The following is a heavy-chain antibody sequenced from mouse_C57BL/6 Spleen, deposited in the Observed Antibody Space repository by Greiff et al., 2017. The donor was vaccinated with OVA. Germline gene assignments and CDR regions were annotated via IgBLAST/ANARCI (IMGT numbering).Heavy chain of an antibody. CDR3: ARGHSYGSSYGWYCDV. V-gene: IGHV1-52*01. CDR2: IDPSDSET. D-gene: IGHD1-1*01. J-gene: IGHJ1*03. Sequence: QVQLQQPGAELVRPGSSVKLSCKASGYTFTSYWMHWVKQRPIQGLEWIGNIDPSDSETHYNQKFKDKATLTVDKSSSTAYMQLSSLTSEDSAVYYCARGHSYGSSYGWYCDVWGTGTTVTVSS. CDR1: GYTFTSYW.